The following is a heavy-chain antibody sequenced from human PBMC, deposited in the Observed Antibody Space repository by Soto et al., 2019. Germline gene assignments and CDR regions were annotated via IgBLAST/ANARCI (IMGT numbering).Heavy chain of an antibody. Sequence: ASVKVSCKTSGYTFTNYGISWVRQAPGQGLEWMGWITTDKGKTTYAQKFQGRVTMTTDTSTSTAYMQMNSLRAEDTAVYYCAKDSDYDPPGYWGQGTLVTVSS. D-gene: IGHD3-22*01. CDR3: AKDSDYDPPGY. CDR2: ITTDKGKT. CDR1: GYTFTNYG. J-gene: IGHJ4*02. V-gene: IGHV1-18*01.